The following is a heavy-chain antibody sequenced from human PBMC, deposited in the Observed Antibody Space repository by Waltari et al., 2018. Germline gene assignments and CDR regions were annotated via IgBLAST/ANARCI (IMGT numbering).Heavy chain of an antibody. CDR1: GGSFSGYY. D-gene: IGHD3-10*01. CDR2: INHSGSA. Sequence: QVQLQQWGAGLLKPSETLSLTCAVYGGSFSGYYWSWIRQPPGKGLEWIGKINHSGSANSHPSLKSRVPMSVDTAKNQFSLKLSSVTAAETAVYYCARGEYYYYGSGSPLWDWGQGTLVTVSS. V-gene: IGHV4-34*01. J-gene: IGHJ4*02. CDR3: ARGEYYYYGSGSPLWD.